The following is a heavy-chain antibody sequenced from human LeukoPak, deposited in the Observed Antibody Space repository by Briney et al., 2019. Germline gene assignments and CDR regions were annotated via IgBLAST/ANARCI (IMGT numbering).Heavy chain of an antibody. J-gene: IGHJ4*02. D-gene: IGHD2-15*01. V-gene: IGHV3-11*01. Sequence: GGSLRLSCAASGFTSSDYYMSWIRQAPGKGLEWVSYISSSGSTIYYADSVKGRFTISRDNAKNSLYLQMNSLRAEDTAVYYCARDDAGIVVVVAGGFDYWGQGTLVTVSS. CDR2: ISSSGSTI. CDR1: GFTSSDYY. CDR3: ARDDAGIVVVVAGGFDY.